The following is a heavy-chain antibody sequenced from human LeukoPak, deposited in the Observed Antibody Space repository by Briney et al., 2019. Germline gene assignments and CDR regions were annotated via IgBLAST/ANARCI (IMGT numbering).Heavy chain of an antibody. CDR3: AKGGVVVVVAFDY. CDR1: GFTFSSYA. CDR2: ISGSGGST. D-gene: IGHD2-15*01. V-gene: IGHV3-23*01. J-gene: IGHJ4*02. Sequence: GGSLRLSCAASGFTFSSYAMSWVRQAPGKGLEWGSAISGSGGSTYYADSVKGRFTISRDNSKNTLYLQMNSLRAEDTAVYYCAKGGVVVVVAFDYWGQGTLVTVSS.